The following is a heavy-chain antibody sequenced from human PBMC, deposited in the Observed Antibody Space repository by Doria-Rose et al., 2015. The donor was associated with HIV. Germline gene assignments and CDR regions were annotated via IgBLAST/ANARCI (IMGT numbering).Heavy chain of an antibody. CDR2: ISSTSAYI. J-gene: IGHJ4*02. CDR1: GFTFSSHR. V-gene: IGHV3-21*01. CDR3: ATGVTLDY. D-gene: IGHD3-10*01. Sequence: VQLQESGGGLVRSGGSLRLSCATSGFTFSSHRINWVRQAPGQGLEWVSSISSTSAYINYADSVRGRFTISRDNARNSLYLQMDSLRAEDTAIYYCATGVTLDYWGQGTLVTVSS.